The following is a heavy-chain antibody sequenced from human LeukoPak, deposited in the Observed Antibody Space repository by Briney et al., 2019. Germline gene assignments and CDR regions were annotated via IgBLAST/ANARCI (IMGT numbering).Heavy chain of an antibody. CDR3: ARSRGWLQSHPLGY. CDR1: GASISSDY. D-gene: IGHD5-24*01. J-gene: IGHJ4*02. V-gene: IGHV4-34*01. CDR2: IHHSGST. Sequence: SETLSLTCTVSGASISSDYWSWIRQPPGKGLESIGEIHHSGSTNYNPSLKSRVTLSVDTSKNQFSLKLSSVTAADTAVYYCARSRGWLQSHPLGYWGQGTLVTVSS.